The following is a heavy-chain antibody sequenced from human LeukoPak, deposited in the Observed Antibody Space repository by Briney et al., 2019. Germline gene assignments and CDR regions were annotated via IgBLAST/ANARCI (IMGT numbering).Heavy chain of an antibody. J-gene: IGHJ2*01. CDR2: IYSGGST. CDR1: GXTVSSNY. D-gene: IGHD6-19*01. Sequence: GGSLRLSCAASGXTVSSNYMSWVRQAPGKGLEWVSVIYSGGSTYYADSAKGRFTISTDNSKNTLYLQMNSLRAEDTAGYYCARDTGRRQWLAADWYFDLWGGGTVVTVSS. V-gene: IGHV3-53*01. CDR3: ARDTGRRQWLAADWYFDL.